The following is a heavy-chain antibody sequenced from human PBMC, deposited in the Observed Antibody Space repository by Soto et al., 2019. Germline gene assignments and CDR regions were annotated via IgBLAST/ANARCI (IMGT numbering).Heavy chain of an antibody. D-gene: IGHD6-13*01. V-gene: IGHV5-51*01. Sequence: GESLKISCKGSGYSFTSYWMGWVRQMPGKGLEWMGIIYPGDSDTRYSPSFQGQVTISADKSISTAYLQWSSLKASDTAMYYCARTSAAGKYYYGMDVWGQGTTVTSP. CDR3: ARTSAAGKYYYGMDV. CDR1: GYSFTSYW. CDR2: IYPGDSDT. J-gene: IGHJ6*02.